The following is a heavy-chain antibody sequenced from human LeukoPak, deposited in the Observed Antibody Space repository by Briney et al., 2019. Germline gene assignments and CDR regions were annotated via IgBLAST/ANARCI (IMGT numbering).Heavy chain of an antibody. CDR3: AREPRSGYYYYMDV. CDR1: GFTFSSYA. V-gene: IGHV4-59*01. Sequence: LRLSCAASGFTFSSYAMSWIRQPPGKGLEWIGYIYYSGSTNYNPSLKSRVTISVDTSKNHFSLKLSSVTAADTAVYYCAREPRSGYYYYMDVWGKGTTVTISS. CDR2: IYYSGST. J-gene: IGHJ6*03.